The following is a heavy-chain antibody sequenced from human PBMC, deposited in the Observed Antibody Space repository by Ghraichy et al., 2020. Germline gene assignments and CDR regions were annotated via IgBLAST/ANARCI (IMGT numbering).Heavy chain of an antibody. V-gene: IGHV4-34*01. CDR1: GGSFSGYY. CDR2: IDHSGST. CDR3: ARATISDGMDV. Sequence: SETLSLTCAVYGGSFSGYYWTWIRQPPGKGLECIGEIDHSGSTNHNPSLRSRVTISINTSKNQFSLKLSYVTAADTAVYYCARATISDGMDVWGQGTTVTVS. J-gene: IGHJ6*02. D-gene: IGHD5-12*01.